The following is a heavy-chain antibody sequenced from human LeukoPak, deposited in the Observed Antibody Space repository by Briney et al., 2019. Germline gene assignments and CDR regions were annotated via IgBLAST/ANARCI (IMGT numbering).Heavy chain of an antibody. Sequence: PGGSLRLSCAASGFTFSSYSMNWVRQAPGKGLEWVSSISSSSSYIYYADSVKGRFTISRDNAKNSLYLQMNSLRAGDTAVYYCARDWGSSGWRYYYYGMDVWGKGTTATVSS. D-gene: IGHD6-19*01. CDR3: ARDWGSSGWRYYYYGMDV. V-gene: IGHV3-21*01. CDR1: GFTFSSYS. CDR2: ISSSSSYI. J-gene: IGHJ6*04.